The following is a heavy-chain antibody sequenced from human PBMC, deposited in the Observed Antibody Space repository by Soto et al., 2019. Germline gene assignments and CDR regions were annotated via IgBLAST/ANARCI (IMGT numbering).Heavy chain of an antibody. CDR3: TKANRYCSGANCFTFDY. Sequence: GGALRLSCAASGFTFSSYSMNWVRQAPGKELEWVSSISTTSSVTYSADSVKGRFTISRDNSKNTLSLQMNSLRAEDTAVYYCTKANRYCSGANCFTFDYWGLGTLVTVSS. CDR1: GFTFSSYS. CDR2: ISTTSSVT. V-gene: IGHV3-21*04. J-gene: IGHJ4*02. D-gene: IGHD2-15*01.